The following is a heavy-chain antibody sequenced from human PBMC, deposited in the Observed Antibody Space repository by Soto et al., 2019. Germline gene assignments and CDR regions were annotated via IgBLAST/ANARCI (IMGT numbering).Heavy chain of an antibody. CDR3: AGRYEENVDTAMVKLVDYYGMDV. J-gene: IGHJ6*02. V-gene: IGHV4-30-4*01. CDR2: IYYSGST. D-gene: IGHD5-18*01. Sequence: PSETLSLTCTVSGGSISSGNYYWSWIRQPPGKGLEWIGYIYYSGSTYFNPSLKSRLTISVDTSKNQFSLKLSSVTAADTAVYYCAGRYEENVDTAMVKLVDYYGMDVWGQGTTVTVSS. CDR1: GGSISSGNYY.